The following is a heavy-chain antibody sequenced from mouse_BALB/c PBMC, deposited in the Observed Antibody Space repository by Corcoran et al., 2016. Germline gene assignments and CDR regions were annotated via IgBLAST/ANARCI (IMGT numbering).Heavy chain of an antibody. CDR3: ATLLRPFDY. D-gene: IGHD1-2*01. J-gene: IGHJ2*01. CDR2: ISYDGRN. CDR1: GYSITSGYY. V-gene: IGHV3-6*01. Sequence: DVQLQESGPGLVKTSQYLSITCSVTGYSITSGYYWNWIRQFPGNKLEWMGYISYDGRNNYNPSLKNRIYITRDTSKNQFFLNLNYVTTEDTATYYCATLLRPFDYWGQGTTLTVSS.